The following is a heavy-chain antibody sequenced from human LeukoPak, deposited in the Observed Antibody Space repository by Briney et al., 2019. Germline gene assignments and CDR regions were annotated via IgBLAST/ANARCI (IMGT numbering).Heavy chain of an antibody. Sequence: GSLRLSCAASGFTFSSYSMNWVRQPPGKGLEWIGEINHSGSTNYNPSLKSRVTISVDTSKNQFSLKLSSVTAADTAVYYCARQMYNWKYDYWGQGTLVTVSS. D-gene: IGHD1-1*01. J-gene: IGHJ4*02. V-gene: IGHV4-34*01. CDR2: INHSGST. CDR3: ARQMYNWKYDY. CDR1: GFTFSSYS.